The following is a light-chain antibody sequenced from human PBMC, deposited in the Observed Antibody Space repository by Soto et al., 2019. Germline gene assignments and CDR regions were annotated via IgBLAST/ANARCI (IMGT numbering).Light chain of an antibody. V-gene: IGKV3-15*01. CDR1: QSVSSN. CDR2: GAS. Sequence: EIVMTQSPATLSVSPGERATLSCRASQSVSSNLAWYQQKPGQAPTLLIYGASARATGIPARFSGSGSGTEFTLTISSLQSEDFAVYYCQHYNKWPFTFGQGTKLEI. CDR3: QHYNKWPFT. J-gene: IGKJ2*01.